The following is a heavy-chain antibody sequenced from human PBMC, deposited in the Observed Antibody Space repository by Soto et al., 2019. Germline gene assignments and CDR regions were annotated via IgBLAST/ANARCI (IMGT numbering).Heavy chain of an antibody. CDR2: TIPILSMS. D-gene: IGHD3-10*01. CDR1: GDTFSRST. CDR3: ATNYGSGSAHFDN. V-gene: IGHV1-69*02. J-gene: IGHJ4*02. Sequence: QMVQSGAEVKKPGSSVRVSCTASGDTFSRSTLSWVRQAPGQGLEWMGRTIPILSMSAYAQKFQGRVSITADKSTSTVYMELSRLRSEDTAVYYCATNYGSGSAHFDNWGQGTLVTVSS.